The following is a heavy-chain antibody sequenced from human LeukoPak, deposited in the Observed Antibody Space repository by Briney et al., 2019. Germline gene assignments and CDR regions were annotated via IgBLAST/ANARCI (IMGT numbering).Heavy chain of an antibody. CDR3: ARGSAAYYDFWSGFDY. V-gene: IGHV6-1*01. D-gene: IGHD3-3*01. Sequence: SQTLSLTCAISGDSVSSNSAAWNWIRQSPSRGLEWLGRTYYRSKWYNDYAVSVKSRITINPDTSKNQFSLQLNSVTPEGTAVYYCARGSAAYYDFWSGFDYWGQGTLVTVSS. J-gene: IGHJ4*02. CDR1: GDSVSSNSAA. CDR2: TYYRSKWYN.